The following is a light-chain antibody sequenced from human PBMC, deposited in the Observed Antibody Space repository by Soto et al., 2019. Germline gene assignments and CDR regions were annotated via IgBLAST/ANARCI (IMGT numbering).Light chain of an antibody. CDR1: QSVSSY. CDR2: EAS. Sequence: EIVLTQSPATLSLSPGERATLSCRASQSVSSYLAWYQQKPGQAPRLLMYEASNRATGIPARFSGGGSGTDFTLTISRLEPEDFAVYYCQQYGSSRWTFGQGTKVDIK. J-gene: IGKJ1*01. CDR3: QQYGSSRWT. V-gene: IGKV3-20*01.